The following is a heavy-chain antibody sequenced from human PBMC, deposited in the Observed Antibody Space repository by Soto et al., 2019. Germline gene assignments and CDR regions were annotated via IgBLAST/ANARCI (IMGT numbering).Heavy chain of an antibody. CDR2: IIPYLDIT. CDR3: ARDTTY. J-gene: IGHJ4*02. CDR1: GGTFGTYT. V-gene: IGHV1-69*02. Sequence: QVQLVQSGAEVKKPGSSVKVSCKASGGTFGTYTISWVRQAPGQGLGWMGRIIPYLDITDYAQKFQGRFTIAADKSTTTAYMELNRLRSEDTAVYFCARDTTYWGQGTLVTVSS. D-gene: IGHD5-18*01.